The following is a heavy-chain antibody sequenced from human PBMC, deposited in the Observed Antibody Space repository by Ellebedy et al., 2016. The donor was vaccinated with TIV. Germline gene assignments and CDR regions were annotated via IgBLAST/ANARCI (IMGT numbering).Heavy chain of an antibody. J-gene: IGHJ5*02. CDR2: INPNSGGT. D-gene: IGHD3-10*01. Sequence: ASVKVSCKTSGYTFTGYYMHWVRQAPGQGLEWMGWINPNSGGTYYAQNFQGRVAMTRDTSINTAYMELSSLRSDDTAVYYCARDGGVGEDWFDPWGQGTQVTVSS. CDR3: ARDGGVGEDWFDP. V-gene: IGHV1-2*02. CDR1: GYTFTGYY.